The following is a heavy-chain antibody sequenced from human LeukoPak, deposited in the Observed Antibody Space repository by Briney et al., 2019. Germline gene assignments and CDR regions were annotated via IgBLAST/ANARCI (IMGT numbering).Heavy chain of an antibody. CDR2: IYYSGST. Sequence: SETLSLTCTVSGGSISSYYWSWIRQPPGKGLEWIGYIYYSGSTYYNPSLKSRVTISVDTSKNQFSLKLSSVTAADTAVYYCATHNYYYGMDVWGQGTTVTVSS. CDR3: ATHNYYYGMDV. J-gene: IGHJ6*02. V-gene: IGHV4-59*12. CDR1: GGSISSYY.